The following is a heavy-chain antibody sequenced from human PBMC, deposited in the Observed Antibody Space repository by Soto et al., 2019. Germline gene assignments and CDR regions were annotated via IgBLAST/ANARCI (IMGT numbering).Heavy chain of an antibody. CDR3: ARNRTTVTKPYYYYGMDV. V-gene: IGHV1-69*13. Sequence: GASVKVSCKASGGTFSSYAISWVRQAPGQGLEWMGGIIPIFGTANYAQKFQGRVTITADESTSTAYMELSSLRSEDTAVYYCARNRTTVTKPYYYYGMDVWGQGTTVTVSS. CDR2: IIPIFGTA. CDR1: GGTFSSYA. J-gene: IGHJ6*02. D-gene: IGHD4-17*01.